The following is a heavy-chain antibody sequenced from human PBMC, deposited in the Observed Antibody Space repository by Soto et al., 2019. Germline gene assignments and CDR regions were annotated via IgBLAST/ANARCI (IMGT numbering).Heavy chain of an antibody. D-gene: IGHD3-3*01. V-gene: IGHV4-59*08. J-gene: IGHJ6*03. CDR3: ARLPYDFWSGYHQTETMDV. CDR1: GGSISSYY. Sequence: PSETLSLTCTVSGGSISSYYWSWIRQPPGKGLEWIGYIYYSGSTNYNPSLKSRVTISVDTSKNQFSLKLSSVTAADTAVYYCARLPYDFWSGYHQTETMDVWGKGTTVTVSS. CDR2: IYYSGST.